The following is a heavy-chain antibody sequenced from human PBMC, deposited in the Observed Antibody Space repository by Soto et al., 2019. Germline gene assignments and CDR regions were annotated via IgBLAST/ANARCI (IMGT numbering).Heavy chain of an antibody. CDR2: IYHSGST. CDR3: ARGSSAAGTSFDY. CDR1: GGSISSSNW. V-gene: IGHV4-4*02. Sequence: SETLSLTCAVSGGSISSSNWWSWVRQPPGKGLEWIGEIYHSGSTNYNPSLKSRVTISVDTSKNQFSLKLSSVTAADTAVYYCARGSSAAGTSFDYWGQGTLVTVSS. J-gene: IGHJ4*02. D-gene: IGHD6-13*01.